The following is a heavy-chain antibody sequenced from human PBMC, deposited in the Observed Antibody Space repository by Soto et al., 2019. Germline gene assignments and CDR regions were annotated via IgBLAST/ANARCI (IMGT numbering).Heavy chain of an antibody. D-gene: IGHD3-3*01. J-gene: IGHJ4*02. CDR1: GYTLTELS. CDR2: FDPEGGET. V-gene: IGHV1-24*01. CDR3: ATLPYYDFWSGYYSFDY. Sequence: GASVKVSCKVSGYTLTELSMHWVRQAPGKGLEWMGGFDPEGGETIYAQKFQGRVTMTEDTSTDTAYMELSSLRSEDTAVYYCATLPYYDFWSGYYSFDYWGQGTLVTVSS.